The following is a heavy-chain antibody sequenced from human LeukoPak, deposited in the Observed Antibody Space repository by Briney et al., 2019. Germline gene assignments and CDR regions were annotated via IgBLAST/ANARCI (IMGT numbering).Heavy chain of an antibody. CDR2: IYTSGST. J-gene: IGHJ6*03. V-gene: IGHV4-4*07. Sequence: ASETLSLTCTVSGGSISSYYWSWIRQPAGKGLEWIGRIYTSGSTNYNPSLKSRVTMSVDTSKNQFSLKLSSVTAADTAVYYCAREGGEQLVSYYYYMDVWGKGTTVTVSS. D-gene: IGHD6-6*01. CDR3: AREGGEQLVSYYYYMDV. CDR1: GGSISSYY.